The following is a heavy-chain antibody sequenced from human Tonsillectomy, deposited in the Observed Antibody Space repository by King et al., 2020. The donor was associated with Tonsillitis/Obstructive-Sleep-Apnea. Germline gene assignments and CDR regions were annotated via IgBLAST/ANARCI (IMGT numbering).Heavy chain of an antibody. CDR1: GFTFSDYY. Sequence: VQLVESGGGLVKPGGSLRLSCAASGFTFSDYYMSWIRQAPGKGLEWVSYISNSYSHTNYADSVKGRFTISRDNAKKSLYLQMNSLRAEDTAVYYCARVGCSSEGYYYYFYGMDVWGQGTTVTVSS. V-gene: IGHV3-11*06. CDR2: ISNSYSHT. D-gene: IGHD6-6*01. CDR3: ARVGCSSEGYYYYFYGMDV. J-gene: IGHJ6*02.